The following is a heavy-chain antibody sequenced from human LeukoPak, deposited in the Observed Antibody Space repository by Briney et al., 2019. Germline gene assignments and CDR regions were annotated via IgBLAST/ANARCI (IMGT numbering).Heavy chain of an antibody. CDR1: GGSIRSYY. D-gene: IGHD3-16*01. CDR2: IYTSGST. Sequence: PSETLSLTCTVSGGSIRSYYWSWIRQPAGKGLEWIGRIYTSGSTNYNPSLKSRVTMSVDTSKNQFSLKLSSVTAADTAVYYCEREESDYIWGSQALILNYYYYFYMDVWGKGTTVTVSS. J-gene: IGHJ6*03. V-gene: IGHV4-4*07. CDR3: EREESDYIWGSQALILNYYYYFYMDV.